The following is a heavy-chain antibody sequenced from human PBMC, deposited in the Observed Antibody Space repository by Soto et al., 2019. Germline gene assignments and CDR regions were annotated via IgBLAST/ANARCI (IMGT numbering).Heavy chain of an antibody. Sequence: QVQLQESGPGLVKPSQTLSLTCIVSGGSISSNDFYWSWIRQHPGKGLEWIGYIYYSGNTYYNPSLNRRVTILLETSKNPFSLKVSSVTAAATAVYYCARLSGSWQSWFAPWGQGTLVTVSS. CDR1: GGSISSNDFY. V-gene: IGHV4-31*03. J-gene: IGHJ5*02. CDR2: IYYSGNT. CDR3: ARLSGSWQSWFAP. D-gene: IGHD6-13*01.